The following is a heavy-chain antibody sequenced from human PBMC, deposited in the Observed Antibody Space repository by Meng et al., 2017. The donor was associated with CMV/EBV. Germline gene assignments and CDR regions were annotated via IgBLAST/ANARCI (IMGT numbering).Heavy chain of an antibody. D-gene: IGHD2-2*01. CDR3: ARDRVKYQLLSHYYYGMDV. CDR2: IKQDGSEK. V-gene: IGHV3-7*01. J-gene: IGHJ6*02. Sequence: GESLKISCAASGFTFSSYWISWVRQAPGKGLEWVANIKQDGSEKYYVDSVKGRFTISRDNAKNSLYLQMNSLRAEDTAVYYCARDRVKYQLLSHYYYGMDVWGQGTTVTVSS. CDR1: GFTFSSYW.